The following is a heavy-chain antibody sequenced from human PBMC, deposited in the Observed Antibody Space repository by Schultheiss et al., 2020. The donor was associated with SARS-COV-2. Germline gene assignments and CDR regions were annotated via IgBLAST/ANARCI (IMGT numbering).Heavy chain of an antibody. CDR1: GFTFTNYA. CDR2: IKEDGSDK. V-gene: IGHV3-7*01. J-gene: IGHJ4*02. Sequence: GGSLRLSCAASGFTFTNYAMSWVRQAPGKGLEWVANIKEDGSDKYYVDSVKGRFTISRDNAKNSLYLQMNSLRAEDTAVFYCVRGGGNFDLWGQGTLVTVSS. CDR3: VRGGGNFDL. D-gene: IGHD1-26*01.